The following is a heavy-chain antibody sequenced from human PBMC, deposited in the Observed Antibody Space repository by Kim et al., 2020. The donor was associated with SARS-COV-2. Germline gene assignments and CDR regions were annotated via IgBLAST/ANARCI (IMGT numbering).Heavy chain of an antibody. Sequence: SVKVSCKASGGTFSSYAISWVRQAPGQGLEWMGGIIPIFGTANYAQKFQGRVTITADESTSTAYMELSSLRSEDTAVYYCARDLPSIVGDHYYGMDVWGQGTTVTVSS. J-gene: IGHJ6*02. CDR1: GGTFSSYA. D-gene: IGHD1-26*01. CDR3: ARDLPSIVGDHYYGMDV. V-gene: IGHV1-69*13. CDR2: IIPIFGTA.